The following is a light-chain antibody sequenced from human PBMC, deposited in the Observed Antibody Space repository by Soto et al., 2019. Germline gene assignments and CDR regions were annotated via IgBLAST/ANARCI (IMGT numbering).Light chain of an antibody. Sequence: QSVLTQSPSASASLGASVKLTCTLSSGHSSYAIAWHQQQPKKGPRYLMKLNSDGSHSKGDGIPDRFSGSSSGAERYLTFSSLQSEDEADYYCQTWGTGIVVFGGGTKLTVL. J-gene: IGLJ2*01. V-gene: IGLV4-69*01. CDR2: LNSDGSH. CDR1: SGHSSYA. CDR3: QTWGTGIVV.